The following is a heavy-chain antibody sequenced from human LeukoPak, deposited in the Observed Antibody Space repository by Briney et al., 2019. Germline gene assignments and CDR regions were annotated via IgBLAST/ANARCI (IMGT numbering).Heavy chain of an antibody. CDR1: GGSISSYY. CDR3: ARDRPGIAVAGDAFDI. V-gene: IGHV4-59*01. CDR2: IYKRGST. J-gene: IGHJ3*02. D-gene: IGHD6-19*01. Sequence: PSETLSLTCTVSGGSISSYYWSWIRQPPGKGLEWIGYIYKRGSTNYNPSLKSRVAISVDTSKNQFSLKLSSVTAADTAVYYCARDRPGIAVAGDAFDIWGQGTMVTVSS.